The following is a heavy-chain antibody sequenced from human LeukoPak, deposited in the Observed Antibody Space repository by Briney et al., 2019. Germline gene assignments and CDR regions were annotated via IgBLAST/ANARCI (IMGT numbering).Heavy chain of an antibody. CDR3: ASFNVEYSDY. J-gene: IGHJ4*02. D-gene: IGHD2-8*01. V-gene: IGHV3-53*01. Sequence: PGGSLTLSCAPSGFTLSINDARWVRQAPGKGLECVLLIYSGGSTYYADSVKARFTISRDNSKNTLYLQMNSLRAEDTAVYYCASFNVEYSDYWGQGTLVTVSS. CDR2: IYSGGST. CDR1: GFTLSIND.